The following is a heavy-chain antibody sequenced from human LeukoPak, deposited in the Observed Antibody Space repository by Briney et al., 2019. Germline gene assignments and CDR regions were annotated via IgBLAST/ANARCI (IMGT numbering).Heavy chain of an antibody. D-gene: IGHD6-13*01. V-gene: IGHV4-34*01. Sequence: PSETLSLTCAVYGGSFSGYYWSWIRQPPGKGLEWIGEINHSGSTNYNPSLKSRVTISVDTSKNKFSLKLSSVTAADTAVYYCARGSGYSGSWQGNWFDPWGQGTLVTVSS. J-gene: IGHJ5*02. CDR3: ARGSGYSGSWQGNWFDP. CDR2: INHSGST. CDR1: GGSFSGYY.